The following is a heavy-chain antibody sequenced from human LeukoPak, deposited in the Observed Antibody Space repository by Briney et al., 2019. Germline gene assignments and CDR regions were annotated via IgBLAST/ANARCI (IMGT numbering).Heavy chain of an antibody. CDR2: IYSGGST. V-gene: IGHV3-53*01. CDR1: GFTVSSNY. J-gene: IGHJ4*02. CDR3: ARYNYDSSGYPYYFDY. D-gene: IGHD3-22*01. Sequence: GGSLRLSCAASGFTVSSNYMSWVRQAPGKGLEWVSVIYSGGSTYYADSVKGRFTISRDNSKNTLYLQMNSLRAADTAVYYCARYNYDSSGYPYYFDYWGQGTLVTVSS.